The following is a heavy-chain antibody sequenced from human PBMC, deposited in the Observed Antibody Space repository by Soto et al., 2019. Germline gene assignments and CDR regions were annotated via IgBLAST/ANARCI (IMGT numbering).Heavy chain of an antibody. CDR3: ARCVAVAGPYWYFDL. CDR2: ISAYNGNT. Sequence: QVQLVQSGAEVKKPGASVKVSCKASGYTFTSYGISWVRQAPGQGLEWMGWISAYNGNTNYAQKLQGRVTMTTDTSTSTAYMELRSLRSDDTVVYYCARCVAVAGPYWYFDLWGRGTLVTVSS. V-gene: IGHV1-18*04. CDR1: GYTFTSYG. D-gene: IGHD6-19*01. J-gene: IGHJ2*01.